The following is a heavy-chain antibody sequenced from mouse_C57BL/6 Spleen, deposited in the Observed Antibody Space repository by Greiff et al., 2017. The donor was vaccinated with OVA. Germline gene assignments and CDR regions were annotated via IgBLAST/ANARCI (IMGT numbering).Heavy chain of an antibody. D-gene: IGHD2-5*01. CDR2: ISDGGSYT. J-gene: IGHJ3*01. CDR1: GFTFSSYA. Sequence: EVHLVESGGGLVKPGGSLKLSCAASGFTFSSYAMSWVRQTPEKRLEWVATISDGGSYTYYPDNVKGRFTISRDNAKNNLYLQMSHLKSEDTAMYYSAREGSNYVRGWFAYWGQGTLVTVSA. CDR3: AREGSNYVRGWFAY. V-gene: IGHV5-4*01.